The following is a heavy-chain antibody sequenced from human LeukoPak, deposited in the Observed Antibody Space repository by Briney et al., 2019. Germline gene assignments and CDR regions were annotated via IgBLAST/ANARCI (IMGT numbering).Heavy chain of an antibody. CDR1: GFTFSSYG. Sequence: GWSLRLSCAASGFTFSSYGMHWVRQAPGKGLEWVAVIWYDGSNKYYADSVKGRFTISRDNSKNTLYLQMNSLRAEDTAVYYCARDFTDYGDHGCPDHWGQGTLVTVSS. J-gene: IGHJ4*02. D-gene: IGHD4-17*01. V-gene: IGHV3-33*01. CDR3: ARDFTDYGDHGCPDH. CDR2: IWYDGSNK.